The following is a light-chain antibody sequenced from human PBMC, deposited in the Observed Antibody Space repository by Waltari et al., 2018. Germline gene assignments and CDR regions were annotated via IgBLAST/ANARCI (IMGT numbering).Light chain of an antibody. CDR3: SSYTSTSTLVV. V-gene: IGLV2-14*03. Sequence: QSALTQPASVSGSPGQSITISCSGTTNDIGTYAYVSCYQHHPGKAPKLIIYDVSHRPSGVSSRFSGSKSGNTASLTVSGLQAEDEADYYCSSYTSTSTLVVFGGGTKLTVL. CDR2: DVS. CDR1: TNDIGTYAY. J-gene: IGLJ2*01.